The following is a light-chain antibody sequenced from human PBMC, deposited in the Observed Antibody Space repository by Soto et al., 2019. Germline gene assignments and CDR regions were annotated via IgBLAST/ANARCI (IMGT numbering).Light chain of an antibody. J-gene: IGLJ1*01. Sequence: QSALTQPASVSGSPGQSITISCTGTSSDIGAYNYVSWYQQYPGKAPKLMIYGVTNRPSGVSNRFSGSKTGNTASLTISGLQAEDEADYYCCSNADGSTYVFGTGTKVTVL. CDR3: CSNADGSTYV. CDR2: GVT. CDR1: SSDIGAYNY. V-gene: IGLV2-14*01.